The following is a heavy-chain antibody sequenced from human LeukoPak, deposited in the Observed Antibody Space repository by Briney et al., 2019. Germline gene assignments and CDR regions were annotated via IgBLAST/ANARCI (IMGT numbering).Heavy chain of an antibody. Sequence: GGSLRLSCAASGFTFSNYAMSWVRQGPGQGLQWGSLIHNDVVTTYYADSVKGRFTISRDNSKNTLYLQVNILRAEDTAVYYCAKHRGVHPPYYLDVWGKGTTVTVSS. CDR1: GFTFSNYA. CDR3: AKHRGVHPPYYLDV. V-gene: IGHV3-23*01. CDR2: IHNDVVTT. J-gene: IGHJ6*03. D-gene: IGHD3-10*01.